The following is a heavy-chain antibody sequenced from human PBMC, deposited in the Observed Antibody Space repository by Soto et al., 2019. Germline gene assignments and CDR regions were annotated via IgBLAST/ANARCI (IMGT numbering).Heavy chain of an antibody. Sequence: QVQLVQSGAEVKKPGASVKVSCKASGYTFTGYYMHWVRQAPGQGLEWMGWINPNSGGTNYAQKFQGWVTMTRDTSISTAYMELSRLRSDDTAVYYCARDGDPSLGYYYYYGMDVWGQGTTVTVSS. V-gene: IGHV1-2*04. CDR3: ARDGDPSLGYYYYYGMDV. CDR2: INPNSGGT. J-gene: IGHJ6*02. D-gene: IGHD7-27*01. CDR1: GYTFTGYY.